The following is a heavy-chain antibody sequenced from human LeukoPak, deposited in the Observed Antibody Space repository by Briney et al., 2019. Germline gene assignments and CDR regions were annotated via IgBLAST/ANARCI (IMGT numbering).Heavy chain of an antibody. CDR3: ARGERVAGRRRNLNYFDY. V-gene: IGHV5-51*01. CDR2: IYPGDSDT. CDR1: GYSFTSYW. Sequence: GESLKISCKGSGYSFTSYWIGWVRQMPGKGLEWMGIIYPGDSDTRYSPSFQGQVTISADKSISTAYLQWSSLKASDTAMYYCARGERVAGRRRNLNYFDYWGQGTLVTVSS. J-gene: IGHJ4*02. D-gene: IGHD6-19*01.